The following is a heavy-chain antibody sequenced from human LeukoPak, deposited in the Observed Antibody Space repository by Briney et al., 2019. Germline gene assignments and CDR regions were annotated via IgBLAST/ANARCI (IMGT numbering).Heavy chain of an antibody. D-gene: IGHD6-19*01. Sequence: SETLSLTCTVSGGSISSYYWSWIRQPPGKGLEWIGYIFYSGSTNYNPSLKSRVTISVDTSKNQFSLKLSSVTAADTAVYYCARYSGWYGVADYWGQGTLVIVSS. CDR1: GGSISSYY. CDR2: IFYSGST. V-gene: IGHV4-59*01. CDR3: ARYSGWYGVADY. J-gene: IGHJ4*02.